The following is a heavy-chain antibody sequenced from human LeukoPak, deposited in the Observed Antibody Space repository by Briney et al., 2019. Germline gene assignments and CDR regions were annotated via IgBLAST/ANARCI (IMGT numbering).Heavy chain of an antibody. CDR1: GVSISSGDYY. CDR2: IYYSGST. D-gene: IGHD3-16*02. J-gene: IGHJ4*02. Sequence: SQTLSLTCTVSGVSISSGDYYWSWLRQPPGKGLEWIGCIYYSGSTYYNPSLKSRVTISVDTSKNQFSLRLSSVTAADTAVYYCARGPYYDYVWGSYRYIVDYWGQGTLVTVSS. CDR3: ARGPYYDYVWGSYRYIVDY. V-gene: IGHV4-30-4*01.